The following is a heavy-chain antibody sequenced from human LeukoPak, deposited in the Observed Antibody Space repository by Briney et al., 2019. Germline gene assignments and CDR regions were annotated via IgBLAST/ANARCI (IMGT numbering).Heavy chain of an antibody. Sequence: PGGSLRLSCAASGFTFSSYSMDWVRQAPGKGREWVSSISSSSNNIYYAASVKGRFTISRDNCKNSLYLLMDSLRAEDTAVYYCVYGGGYFQHWGQGTLVTVSS. CDR3: VYGGGYFQH. D-gene: IGHD4-23*01. V-gene: IGHV3-21*01. CDR1: GFTFSSYS. J-gene: IGHJ1*01. CDR2: ISSSSNNI.